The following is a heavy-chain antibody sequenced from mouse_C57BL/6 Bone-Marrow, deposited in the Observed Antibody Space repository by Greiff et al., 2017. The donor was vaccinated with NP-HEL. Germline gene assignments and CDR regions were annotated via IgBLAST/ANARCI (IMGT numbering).Heavy chain of an antibody. V-gene: IGHV1-54*01. Sequence: VQLQQSGAELVRPGTSVKVSCKASGYAFTNYLIEWVKQRPGQGLEWIGVINPGSGGTNYNEKFKGKATLTADKSSSTAYMQLSSLTSEDSAVYFCARGKRDWGQGTTLTVSS. CDR2: INPGSGGT. D-gene: IGHD2-1*01. J-gene: IGHJ2*01. CDR1: GYAFTNYL. CDR3: ARGKRD.